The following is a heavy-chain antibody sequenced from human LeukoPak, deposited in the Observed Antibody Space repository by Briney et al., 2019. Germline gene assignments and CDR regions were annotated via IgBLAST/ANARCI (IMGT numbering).Heavy chain of an antibody. D-gene: IGHD4-17*01. V-gene: IGHV3-21*01. Sequence: GGSLRLSCAASGFTFSSYSMNWVRQAPGKGPEWVSSISSSSSYIYYADSVKGRFTISRDNAKNSLYLQMNSLRAEDTAVYYCARDFYGDALYYFDYWGQGTLVTVSS. CDR2: ISSSSSYI. J-gene: IGHJ4*02. CDR1: GFTFSSYS. CDR3: ARDFYGDALYYFDY.